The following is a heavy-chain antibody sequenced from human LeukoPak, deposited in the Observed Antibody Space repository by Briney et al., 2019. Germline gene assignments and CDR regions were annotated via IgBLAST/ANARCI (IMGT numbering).Heavy chain of an antibody. CDR3: ARNILLLCLDY. V-gene: IGHV3-21*01. CDR2: ISSSSSYI. D-gene: IGHD3-10*01. J-gene: IGHJ4*02. CDR1: GFTFSSYS. Sequence: GGSLRLSCAASGFTFSSYSMNWVRRAPGKGLEWVSSISSSSSYIYYADSVKGRFTISRDNAKNSLYLQMNSLRAEDTAVYYCARNILLLCLDYWGQGTLVTVSS.